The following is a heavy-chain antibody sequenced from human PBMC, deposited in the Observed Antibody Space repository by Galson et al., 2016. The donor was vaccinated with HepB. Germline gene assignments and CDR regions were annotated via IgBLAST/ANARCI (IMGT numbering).Heavy chain of an antibody. J-gene: IGHJ3*02. V-gene: IGHV1-3*01. CDR1: GYSFITYA. D-gene: IGHD3-9*01. Sequence: SVKVSCKASGYSFITYAMHWVRQAPGQRLEWMGWINAGNGNTQYSQKFKGRVTISRDNSANTAYLELSSLRSEDTAVYYCAIRHRGAYYYMLNGYYGGAFDIWGQGTMVTVSS. CDR2: INAGNGNT. CDR3: AIRHRGAYYYMLNGYYGGAFDI.